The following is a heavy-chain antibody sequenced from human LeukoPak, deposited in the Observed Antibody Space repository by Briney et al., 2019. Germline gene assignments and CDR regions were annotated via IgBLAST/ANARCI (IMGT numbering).Heavy chain of an antibody. D-gene: IGHD4-17*01. CDR3: ARESTVTTDAFDI. CDR2: IYYSGST. V-gene: IGHV4-59*01. J-gene: IGHJ3*02. CDR1: GGSISGYY. Sequence: SETLSLTCTVSGGSISGYYWSWIRQPPGKGLEWIGYIYYSGSTNYNPSLKSRVTISVDTSKNQFSLKLSSVTAADTAVYYCARESTVTTDAFDIWGQGTMVTVSS.